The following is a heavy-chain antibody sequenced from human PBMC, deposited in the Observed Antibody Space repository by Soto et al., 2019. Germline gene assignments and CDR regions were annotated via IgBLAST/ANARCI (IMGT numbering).Heavy chain of an antibody. D-gene: IGHD2-15*01. CDR2: ISSSNRTI. CDR1: GFTFRSYS. CDR3: AREGWPLLQTGMDV. Sequence: EVQLVESGGGLKQPGGSLRLSCAASGFTFRSYSMNWVRQAPGEGLEWVSYISSSNRTINYADSVKGRFIISRDNAKNSLYLQMHSLRDEDTAVYYCAREGWPLLQTGMDVWGQGTTVTVSS. V-gene: IGHV3-48*02. J-gene: IGHJ6*02.